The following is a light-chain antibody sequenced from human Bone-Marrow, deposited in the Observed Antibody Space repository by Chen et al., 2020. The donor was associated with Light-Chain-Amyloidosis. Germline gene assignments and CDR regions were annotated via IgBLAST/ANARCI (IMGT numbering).Light chain of an antibody. V-gene: IGLV2-23*02. J-gene: IGLJ1*01. CDR2: EVN. Sequence: QSALTQPASVSGSPGQSIPIPRTGTSSDVGSFNLVSWYQQHPGKAPKLMIYEVNKRPSGVSNRFSGSKSGNTASLTISGLQAEDEADYYCCSYAGSNTYVFGTETKVTVL. CDR3: CSYAGSNTYV. CDR1: SSDVGSFNL.